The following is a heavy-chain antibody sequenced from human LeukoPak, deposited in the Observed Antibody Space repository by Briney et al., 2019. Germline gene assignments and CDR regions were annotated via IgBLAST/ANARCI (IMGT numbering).Heavy chain of an antibody. Sequence: GGSLRLSCAASGFTVSSNYMTWVRQAPGKGLEWVSVIYSGGGTRYADSVKGRFTISRDNSKNTLYLQMNSLRAEDTAVYYCATHSGGYWGQGTLVTVSS. V-gene: IGHV3-66*01. CDR2: IYSGGGT. J-gene: IGHJ4*02. CDR3: ATHSGGY. CDR1: GFTVSSNY. D-gene: IGHD3-16*01.